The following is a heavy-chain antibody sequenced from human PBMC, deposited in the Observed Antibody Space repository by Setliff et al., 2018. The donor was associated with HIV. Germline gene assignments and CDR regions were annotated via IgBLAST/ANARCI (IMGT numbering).Heavy chain of an antibody. CDR3: ARSRPYNSALDY. CDR1: GFSFSSSY. Sequence: GGSLRLSCAASGFSFSSSYMAWVRQAPGKGLEWVSTIYSDGSTYHRDSVKGRFTLSRDNSKNTVYLQVGSLRPDDTAMYYCARSRPYNSALDYWGQGTLVTVSS. J-gene: IGHJ4*02. V-gene: IGHV3-66*02. CDR2: IYSDGST. D-gene: IGHD6-25*01.